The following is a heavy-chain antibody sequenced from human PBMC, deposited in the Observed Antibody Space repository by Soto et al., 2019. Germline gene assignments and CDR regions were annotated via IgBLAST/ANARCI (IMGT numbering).Heavy chain of an antibody. CDR1: GGSISSGDYY. Sequence: SETLSLTCTVSGGSISSGDYYWSWIRQPPGKGLEWIGYIYYSGSTYYNPSLKSRVTISVDTSKNQFSLKLSSVTAADTAVYYCGRTYGSGSYYFSHWGQGTLVTVSS. D-gene: IGHD3-10*01. CDR2: IYYSGST. V-gene: IGHV4-30-4*01. CDR3: GRTYGSGSYYFSH. J-gene: IGHJ4*02.